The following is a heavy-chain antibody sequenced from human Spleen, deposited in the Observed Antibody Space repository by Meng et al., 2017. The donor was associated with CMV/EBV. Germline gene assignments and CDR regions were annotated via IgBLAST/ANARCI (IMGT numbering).Heavy chain of an antibody. J-gene: IGHJ4*02. Sequence: QVQLPQWGAGRLKPSETLSLTGAVDGWSISGYYWSWIRQPPGKGLGWIGEINHSGSTNYNPSLKSRVTISVDTSKNQFSLKLSSVTAADTAVYYCASTHGMNIFWGQGTLVTVSS. CDR2: INHSGST. D-gene: IGHD2/OR15-2a*01. CDR3: ASTHGMNIF. CDR1: GWSISGYY. V-gene: IGHV4-34*01.